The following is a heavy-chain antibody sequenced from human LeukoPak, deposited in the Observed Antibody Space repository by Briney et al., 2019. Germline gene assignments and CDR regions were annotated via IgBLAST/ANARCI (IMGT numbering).Heavy chain of an antibody. CDR2: ISGSGGST. D-gene: IGHD3-10*01. CDR3: ATRPPSYGSGSSRYFDY. CDR1: GFSFSSLR. Sequence: GGSLRLSCAASGFSFSSLRMNWVRQAPGRGLEWVSAISGSGGSTYYADSVKGRFTISRDNSKNTLYLQMNSLRAEDTAVYYCATRPPSYGSGSSRYFDYWGQGTLVTVSS. V-gene: IGHV3-23*01. J-gene: IGHJ4*02.